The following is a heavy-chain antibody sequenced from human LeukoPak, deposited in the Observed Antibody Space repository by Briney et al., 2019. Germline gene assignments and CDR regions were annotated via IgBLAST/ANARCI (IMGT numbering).Heavy chain of an antibody. J-gene: IGHJ5*02. Sequence: ASVKVSCKASGYTFTSYAMNWVRQAPGQGLEWMGWINTNTGNPTYAQGFTGRFVFSLDTSVSTAYLQISSLKAEDTAVYYCARASFLVGVDGRIGIAAAGTVTVVDPWGQGTLVTVSS. V-gene: IGHV7-4-1*02. CDR2: INTNTGNP. D-gene: IGHD6-13*01. CDR3: ARASFLVGVDGRIGIAAAGTVTVVDP. CDR1: GYTFTSYA.